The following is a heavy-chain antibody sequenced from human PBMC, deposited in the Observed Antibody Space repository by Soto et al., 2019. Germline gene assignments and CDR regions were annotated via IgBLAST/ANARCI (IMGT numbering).Heavy chain of an antibody. J-gene: IGHJ4*02. Sequence: GGSLRLSCAASGFTFSDYYMTWVRQAPGKGLEWVSFISGSGGITYYADSVKGRFTISRDNSKNTLYLQMHSLRAEGTAIYYCEKDANWEDHYWGQGTLVTVPS. CDR1: GFTFSDYY. V-gene: IGHV3-23*01. CDR2: ISGSGGIT. D-gene: IGHD1-1*01. CDR3: EKDANWEDHY.